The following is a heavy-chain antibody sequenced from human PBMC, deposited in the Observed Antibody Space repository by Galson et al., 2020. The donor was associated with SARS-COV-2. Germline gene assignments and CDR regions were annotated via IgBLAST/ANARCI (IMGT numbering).Heavy chain of an antibody. CDR1: GFTFSNYW. CDR3: ASRGGDNYDNWMDV. CDR2: ISSDGSST. Sequence: TGGSLRLSCAASGFTFSNYWMHWVRQAPGKGLVWVSRISSDGSSTTYADSVKGRFTISRDNAKKTLYLQMNSLRAEDTAVYYCASRGGDNYDNWMDVRGQGTTVTVSS. J-gene: IGHJ6*02. V-gene: IGHV3-74*01. D-gene: IGHD3-22*01.